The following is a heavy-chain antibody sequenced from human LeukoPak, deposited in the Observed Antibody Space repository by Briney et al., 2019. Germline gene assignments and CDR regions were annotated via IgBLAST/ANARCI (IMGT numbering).Heavy chain of an antibody. CDR2: ISDSGGST. J-gene: IGHJ4*02. V-gene: IGHV3-23*01. Sequence: PGGSLRLSCAASGFTFSTYAMSWVRQAPGKGLEWVSGISDSGGSTYYADSVKGRFTISRDNSKNTLYLQMNSLSAEDTAVYYCARSRGPNTFGGVHDYWGQGTLVTVSS. CDR1: GFTFSTYA. CDR3: ARSRGPNTFGGVHDY. D-gene: IGHD3-16*01.